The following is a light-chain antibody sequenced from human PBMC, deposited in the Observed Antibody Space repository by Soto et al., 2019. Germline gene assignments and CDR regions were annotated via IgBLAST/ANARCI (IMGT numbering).Light chain of an antibody. CDR3: QQYNGY. J-gene: IGKJ3*01. V-gene: IGKV1-5*01. CDR1: QSISTW. CDR2: DAS. Sequence: DTQMTQSPSTLSASVGDRVTITCRASQSISTWLAWFQQKAGKAPKLLIYDASSLESGVASRFSGSGSGTEFTLTLNSLQPDASATYYWQQYNGYFGHGTKVAI.